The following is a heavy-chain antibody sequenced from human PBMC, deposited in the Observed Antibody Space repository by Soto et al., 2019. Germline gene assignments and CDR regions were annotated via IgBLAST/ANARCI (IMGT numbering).Heavy chain of an antibody. CDR3: VKYTVTEDLGES. Sequence: EVQLLESGGNVVQPGGSLRLSCAASGFNFSSYAMGWVRQAPGKGLEWVAGVSRAGTYTFYADSVRGLFSISRDNSRDTVDLYMYALRGDDTAVYFSVKYTVTEDLGESWGQGTLVSVSS. CDR2: VSRAGTYT. V-gene: IGHV3-23*01. CDR1: GFNFSSYA. D-gene: IGHD3-16*01. J-gene: IGHJ5*02.